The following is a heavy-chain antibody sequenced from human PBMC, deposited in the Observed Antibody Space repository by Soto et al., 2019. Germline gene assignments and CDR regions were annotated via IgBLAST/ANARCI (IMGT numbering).Heavy chain of an antibody. Sequence: LRLSCAASGFTFSSYEMNWVRQAPGKGLEWVSYISSSGSTIYYADSVKGRFTISRDNAKNSLYLQMNSLRAEDTAVYYCARDKGHVDTAMVSYYYYYYGMDVWGQGTTVTVSS. CDR2: ISSSGSTI. CDR3: ARDKGHVDTAMVSYYYYYYGMDV. CDR1: GFTFSSYE. J-gene: IGHJ6*02. V-gene: IGHV3-48*03. D-gene: IGHD5-18*01.